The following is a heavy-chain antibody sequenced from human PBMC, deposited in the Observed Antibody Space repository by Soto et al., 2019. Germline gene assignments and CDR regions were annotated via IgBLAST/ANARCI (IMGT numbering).Heavy chain of an antibody. CDR1: GGSFSGYY. V-gene: IGHV4-34*01. J-gene: IGHJ4*02. D-gene: IGHD3-10*01. CDR3: ASPYYGSGSYVH. Sequence: QVQLQQWGAGLLKPSETLSLTCAVYGGSFSGYYWSWIRQPPGKGLEWIGEINHSGSTNYNPSLKSRVTISVDTSKNQFSLKLSSVTAADTAVYYCASPYYGSGSYVHWGQGTLVTVSS. CDR2: INHSGST.